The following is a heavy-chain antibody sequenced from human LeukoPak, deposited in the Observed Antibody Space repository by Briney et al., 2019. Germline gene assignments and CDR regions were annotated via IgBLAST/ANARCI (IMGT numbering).Heavy chain of an antibody. CDR2: ISDSDGST. D-gene: IGHD6-19*01. CDR3: AKGMAGTDY. Sequence: GRSLRLSCAASGFTFSDYYMTWMRQAPGKGLEWVSAISDSDGSTYYADSVKGRFTISRDNSKNTLYLQMSSLRAEDTAVYYCAKGMAGTDYWGQGTLVTVSS. CDR1: GFTFSDYY. V-gene: IGHV3-23*01. J-gene: IGHJ4*02.